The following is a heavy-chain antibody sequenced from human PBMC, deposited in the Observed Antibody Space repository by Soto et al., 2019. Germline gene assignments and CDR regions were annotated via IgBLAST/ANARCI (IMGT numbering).Heavy chain of an antibody. Sequence: QVQLQQWGAGLLKPSETLSLTCAVYGQSFSGHTWSWIRQSPGKGLQWIGEISQSGSTYYNPSLKTRVTISAHTSKNQFSLTLTSVTAADTGVFYCARGSGIAVIPGELEDVHYDYWGQGTLVSVSS. CDR1: GQSFSGHT. D-gene: IGHD2-2*01. CDR3: ARGSGIAVIPGELEDVHYDY. CDR2: ISQSGST. J-gene: IGHJ4*02. V-gene: IGHV4-34*01.